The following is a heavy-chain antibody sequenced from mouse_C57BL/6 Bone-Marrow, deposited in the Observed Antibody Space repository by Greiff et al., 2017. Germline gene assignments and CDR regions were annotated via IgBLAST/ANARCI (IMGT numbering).Heavy chain of an antibody. V-gene: IGHV1-54*01. CDR1: GYAFTNYL. D-gene: IGHD1-1*01. CDR3: ARKGLITTVVATDYFDY. CDR2: INPGSGGT. Sequence: QVQLQQSGAELVRPGTSVKVSCKASGYAFTNYLIEWVKQRPGQGLEWIGVINPGSGGTNYNEKFKGKATLTADKSSSTAYMQLSSLTSEDSAVYFCARKGLITTVVATDYFDYWGQGTTLTVSS. J-gene: IGHJ2*01.